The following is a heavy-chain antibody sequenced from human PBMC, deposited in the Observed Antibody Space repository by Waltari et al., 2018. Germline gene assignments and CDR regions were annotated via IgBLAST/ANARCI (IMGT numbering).Heavy chain of an antibody. CDR1: GFTFDDYA. V-gene: IGHV3-7*02. J-gene: IGHJ5*02. Sequence: EVQLVESGGGLVQPGRSLRLSCAASGFTFDDYAMHWVRQAPGKGLEWVASIKEEGSEKYYVDSVKRRFTISRDNAKNSLYLQMNNLRVEDTAIYYCARAYHWGQGTLVTVSS. CDR3: ARAYH. CDR2: IKEEGSEK.